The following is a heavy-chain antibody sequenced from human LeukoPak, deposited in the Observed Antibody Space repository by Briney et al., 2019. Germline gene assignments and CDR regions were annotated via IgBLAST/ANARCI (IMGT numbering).Heavy chain of an antibody. CDR1: GFTFSSYA. CDR3: ATSKYSGSY. J-gene: IGHJ4*02. V-gene: IGHV3-23*01. CDR2: ISGSGGRI. D-gene: IGHD1-26*01. Sequence: PGGSLRLSCAASGFTFSSYAMSWVRQAPGKGLEWVSAISGSGGRIYYGASVKGRFTISRDNSKDTRNLQMNSLRAEDTAVYYCATSKYSGSYWGQGTLVTVSS.